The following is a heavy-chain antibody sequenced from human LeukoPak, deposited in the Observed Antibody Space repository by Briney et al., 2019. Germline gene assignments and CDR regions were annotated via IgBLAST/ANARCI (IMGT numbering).Heavy chain of an antibody. CDR2: IYTSGST. D-gene: IGHD3-10*01. V-gene: IGHV4-61*02. CDR1: GGSISSGSYY. CDR3: ATNILLRGVYAFDI. Sequence: PSETLSLTCTVSGGSISSGSYYWSWIRQPAGKGLEWIGRIYTSGSTNYNPSLKSRVTISVDTSKNQFSLKLSSVTAADTAVYYCATNILLRGVYAFDIWGQGTMVTVSS. J-gene: IGHJ3*02.